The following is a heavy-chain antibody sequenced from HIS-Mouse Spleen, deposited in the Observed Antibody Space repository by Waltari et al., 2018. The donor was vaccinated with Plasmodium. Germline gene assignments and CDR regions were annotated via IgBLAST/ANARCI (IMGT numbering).Heavy chain of an antibody. CDR3: ARDRGSSIWYDAFDI. V-gene: IGHV4-31*01. D-gene: IGHD6-13*01. CDR2: IFYSGST. Sequence: QVQLQESGPGLVKPSQTLSLTCTVSGGSISSGGYYWSWIRQHPGKGLEWIGDIFYSGSTYNNTSVHSPVTLSVDTAKNQFSLKLSSGNAADTALYYCARDRGSSIWYDAFDIWGQGTMVTVSS. CDR1: GGSISSGGYY. J-gene: IGHJ3*02.